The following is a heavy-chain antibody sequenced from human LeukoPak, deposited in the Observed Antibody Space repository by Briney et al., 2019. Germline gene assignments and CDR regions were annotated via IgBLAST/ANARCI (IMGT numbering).Heavy chain of an antibody. CDR2: IYPGDSDT. CDR1: GYSFTNYW. Sequence: GESLKISCEGSGYSFTNYWIGWVRQMPGKGLEWMGIIYPGDSDTRYSPSFQGQVTISADKSISTAYLQWSSLKASDTAMFYCARLPPYCSSGRCYFDYWGQGTLVTVSS. V-gene: IGHV5-51*01. J-gene: IGHJ4*02. D-gene: IGHD2-2*01. CDR3: ARLPPYCSSGRCYFDY.